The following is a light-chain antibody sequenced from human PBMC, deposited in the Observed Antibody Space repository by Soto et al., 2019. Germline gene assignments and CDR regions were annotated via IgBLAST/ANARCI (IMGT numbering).Light chain of an antibody. J-gene: IGKJ2*01. Sequence: EIVLTQSPGTLSLSPGERATLSCRASQSLSSRYLAWYQQKPGQAPRLLIYGASTRATGIPDRCSGSGSGTDFSLAISRLEPEDFAVYYCQLYDSSLALFGPVTKLEIK. CDR1: QSLSSRY. CDR3: QLYDSSLAL. V-gene: IGKV3-20*01. CDR2: GAS.